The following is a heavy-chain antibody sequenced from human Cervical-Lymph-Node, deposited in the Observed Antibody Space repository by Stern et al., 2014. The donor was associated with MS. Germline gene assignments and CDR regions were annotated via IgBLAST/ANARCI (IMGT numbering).Heavy chain of an antibody. Sequence: QVQLVESGAEVKKPGASVKVSCKASGFTFTGYYMHWVRQAPGQGLEWMGWMNPNSGGTNYAQNFQGRVTMTRDTSIGTAYMELSRLRSDDTAVYYCARSPYSGTYGWFDPWGQGTLVTVSS. V-gene: IGHV1-2*02. CDR1: GFTFTGYY. J-gene: IGHJ5*02. CDR3: ARSPYSGTYGWFDP. CDR2: MNPNSGGT. D-gene: IGHD1-26*01.